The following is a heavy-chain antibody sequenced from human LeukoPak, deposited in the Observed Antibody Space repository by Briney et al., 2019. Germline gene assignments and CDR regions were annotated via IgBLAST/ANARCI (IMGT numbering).Heavy chain of an antibody. Sequence: SETLSLTCSVSGYSINGGYYWGWIRQPPGKGLEWIGNIYHTGTTYYNPSLKSRVTISVDTSKNQFSLKLSSVTAADTAVYYCARDEDMTTVVTPSYGMDVWGQGTTVTVSS. V-gene: IGHV4-38-2*02. D-gene: IGHD4-23*01. CDR2: IYHTGTT. CDR1: GYSINGGYY. J-gene: IGHJ6*02. CDR3: ARDEDMTTVVTPSYGMDV.